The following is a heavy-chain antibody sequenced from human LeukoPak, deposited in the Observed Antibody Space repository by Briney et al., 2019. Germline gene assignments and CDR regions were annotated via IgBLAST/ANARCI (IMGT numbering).Heavy chain of an antibody. D-gene: IGHD3-10*01. Sequence: ASVKVSCEVSGYSLSELSMHWVRQAPGKGLEYTGGFDPGEDKLIYAQKLQGRVTMTEDKSTDTAYMELSSLRYEDTAVYYCATGDEWQLLDYWGQGTLVTVSS. CDR2: FDPGEDKL. J-gene: IGHJ4*02. CDR3: ATGDEWQLLDY. CDR1: GYSLSELS. V-gene: IGHV1-24*01.